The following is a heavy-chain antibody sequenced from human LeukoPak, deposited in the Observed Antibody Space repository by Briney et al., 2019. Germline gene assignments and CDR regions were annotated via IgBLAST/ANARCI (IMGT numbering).Heavy chain of an antibody. J-gene: IGHJ4*02. CDR3: ARKHRGKGLYFDY. Sequence: SETLSLTCAVSVYSISNSNWWGWVRQPPGKGLEWIGYIHYSGSTYYNPSLLSRVTMSVDTSKNQFSLKLSSVTAVDTAVYYCARKHRGKGLYFDYCGQGILVTVSS. CDR2: IHYSGST. CDR1: VYSISNSNW. V-gene: IGHV4-28*01.